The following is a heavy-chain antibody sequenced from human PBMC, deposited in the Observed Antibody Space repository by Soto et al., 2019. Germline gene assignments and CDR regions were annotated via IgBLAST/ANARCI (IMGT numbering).Heavy chain of an antibody. CDR3: AREPSG. Sequence: QVQLVESGGGVVQPGRSLRLSCAASGFTFSSYGMHWVRQAPGKGLEWVAVIWYDGSNKYYADSVKGRFTISTDNSKNTRDLQKNSLSAEDTAVYYCAREPSGWGQGTLVTVSS. D-gene: IGHD3-3*01. CDR2: IWYDGSNK. V-gene: IGHV3-33*01. CDR1: GFTFSSYG. J-gene: IGHJ4*02.